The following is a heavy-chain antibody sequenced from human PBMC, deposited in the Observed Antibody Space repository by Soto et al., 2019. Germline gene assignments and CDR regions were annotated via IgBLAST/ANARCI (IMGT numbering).Heavy chain of an antibody. CDR2: ISYDGSNR. J-gene: IGHJ4*02. CDR3: AKVFCSSTSCYTGIGPY. V-gene: IGHV3-30*18. D-gene: IGHD2-2*02. CDR1: GFTFSSYG. Sequence: GGSLRLSCAASGFTFSSYGMHWVRQAPGKGLEWVAVISYDGSNRYYADSVKGRFTISRYNSKSALYLQMNSLRAEDTVVYYCAKVFCSSTSCYTGIGPYWGQGTLVTVSS.